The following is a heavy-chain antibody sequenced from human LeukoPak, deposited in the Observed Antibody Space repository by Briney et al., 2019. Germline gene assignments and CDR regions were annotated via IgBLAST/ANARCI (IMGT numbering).Heavy chain of an antibody. J-gene: IGHJ6*03. CDR1: GGSFSGYY. V-gene: IGHV4-34*01. Sequence: SETLSLTFAVYGGSFSGYYWSWIRQPPGKGLEWIGEINHSGSTNYNPSLKSRVTISVDTSKNQFSLKLSSVTAADTAVYYCARAIRRLYYYYYMDVWGKGTTVTVSS. CDR2: INHSGST. D-gene: IGHD2-2*01. CDR3: ARAIRRLYYYYYMDV.